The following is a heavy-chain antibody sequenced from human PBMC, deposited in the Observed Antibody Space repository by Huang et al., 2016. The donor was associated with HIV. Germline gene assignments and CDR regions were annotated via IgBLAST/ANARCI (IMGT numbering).Heavy chain of an antibody. Sequence: QVRLVESGGGVVQPGASLQLSCSASGFAFSAYGMDWVRQAPGKGLEWVSFIRYDGNNDYLIGSVKGRFTISRDNSNNTLYLRMNSLRPEDTAVYYCVKERGSSRARSSFDFWGQGTSVIVSS. CDR2: IRYDGNND. CDR3: VKERGSSRARSSFDF. J-gene: IGHJ3*01. V-gene: IGHV3-30*02. D-gene: IGHD6-13*01. CDR1: GFAFSAYG.